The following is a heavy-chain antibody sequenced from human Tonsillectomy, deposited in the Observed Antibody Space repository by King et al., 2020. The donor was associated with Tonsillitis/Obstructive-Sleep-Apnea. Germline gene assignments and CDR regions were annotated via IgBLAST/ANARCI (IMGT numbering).Heavy chain of an antibody. CDR2: ISSSSSYI. D-gene: IGHD1-26*01. CDR1: GFTFSSYS. CDR3: ACRDGSDFGAFDI. J-gene: IGHJ3*02. Sequence: VQLVESGGGLVKPGGSLRLSCAASGFTFSSYSMNWVRQAPGKGLEWVSSISSSSSYIYYADSVKGRFTISRDNAKNSLYLQMNSLRAEDTAVYYCACRDGSDFGAFDIWGQGTMVTVSS. V-gene: IGHV3-21*01.